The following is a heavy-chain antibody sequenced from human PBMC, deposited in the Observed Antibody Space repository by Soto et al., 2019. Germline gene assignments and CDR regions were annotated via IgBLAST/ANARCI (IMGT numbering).Heavy chain of an antibody. CDR3: ARDDWTPGPGGWFDP. D-gene: IGHD2-21*01. V-gene: IGHV3-23*01. CDR1: GFTFSSYA. Sequence: EVQLLESGGGLVQPGGSLRLSCAASGFTFSSYAMSWVRQAPGKGLEWVSAISGSGGSTYYADSVKGRFTISRDNSKNTLDLQMNSVRAEGRAVDYCARDDWTPGPGGWFDPWGQGTLVTVSS. CDR2: ISGSGGST. J-gene: IGHJ5*02.